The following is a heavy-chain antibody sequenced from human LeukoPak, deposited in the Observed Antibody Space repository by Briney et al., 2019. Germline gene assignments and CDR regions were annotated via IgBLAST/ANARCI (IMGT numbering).Heavy chain of an antibody. CDR1: GITFSSYW. CDR3: CVYKAANWFDP. CDR2: MNQDGSET. Sequence: GGSLRLSCVASGITFSSYWMSWVRQAPGKGLEWVANMNQDGSETQYAASVQGRFTISRDNAKSALYLQMSSLRAEDTAIYYCCVYKAANWFDPWGQGTLVTVSS. J-gene: IGHJ5*02. D-gene: IGHD5/OR15-5a*01. V-gene: IGHV3-7*01.